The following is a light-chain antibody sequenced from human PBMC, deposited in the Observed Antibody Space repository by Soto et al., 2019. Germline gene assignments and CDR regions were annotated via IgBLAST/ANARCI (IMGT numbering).Light chain of an antibody. CDR2: DAS. V-gene: IGKV3-20*01. CDR3: QQYGTSPPP. CDR1: QSVSSTY. J-gene: IGKJ1*01. Sequence: EIVLTQSPGTLSLSPGERATLSCRASQSVSSTYLAWYQQKPGQAPRLFIYDASTRATGIPDRFSGSGSGTDFTLTISRLEPDDFAVYYCQQYGTSPPPFGQGTNVDIK.